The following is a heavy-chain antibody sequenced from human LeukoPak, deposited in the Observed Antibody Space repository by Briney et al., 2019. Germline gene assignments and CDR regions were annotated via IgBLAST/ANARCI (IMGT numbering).Heavy chain of an antibody. CDR2: ISAYNGNT. D-gene: IGHD2-21*01. CDR3: ARPPGGGHSYYYFDY. J-gene: IGHJ4*02. V-gene: IGHV1-18*01. Sequence: ASVKVSCKASGYTFTSYGISWVRQAPGQGLEWMGWISAYNGNTNYAQKLQGRVTVTTDTSTSTAYMELRSLRSDDTAVYYCARPPGGGHSYYYFDYWGQGTPVTVSS. CDR1: GYTFTSYG.